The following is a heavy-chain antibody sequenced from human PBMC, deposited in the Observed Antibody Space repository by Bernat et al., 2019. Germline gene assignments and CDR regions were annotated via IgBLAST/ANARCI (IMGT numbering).Heavy chain of an antibody. CDR2: ISYDGSNK. J-gene: IGHJ4*02. D-gene: IGHD3-22*01. CDR1: GFTFSSYA. CDR3: AKVGVSYYYDSTSHLSY. V-gene: IGHV3-30-3*01. Sequence: QVQLVESGGGVVQPGRSLRLSCAASGFTFSSYAMHWVRQAPGKGLEWVAVISYDGSNKYYADSVKGRFTISRDNSKNTLYLQMNSLRAEDTAVYYCAKVGVSYYYDSTSHLSYWGQGTMVTVSS.